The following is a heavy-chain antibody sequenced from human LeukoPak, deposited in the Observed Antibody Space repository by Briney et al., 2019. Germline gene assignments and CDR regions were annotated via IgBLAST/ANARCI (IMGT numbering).Heavy chain of an antibody. V-gene: IGHV4-39*01. J-gene: IGHJ5*02. D-gene: IGHD2-2*01. CDR1: GGSISSSNYY. Sequence: SETLSLTCTVSGGSISSSNYYWGWIRQPPGKRLEWIGSIYYSGSTYYNPSLKSRVTISVDTSKNQFSLKLSSVTAADTTVYYCARSMLGHCSSTSCYALVRFDPWGQGTLVTVSS. CDR2: IYYSGST. CDR3: ARSMLGHCSSTSCYALVRFDP.